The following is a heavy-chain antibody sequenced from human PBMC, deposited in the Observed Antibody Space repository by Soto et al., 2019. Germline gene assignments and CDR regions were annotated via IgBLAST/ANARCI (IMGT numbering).Heavy chain of an antibody. CDR1: GFPFREFG. CDR2: ISYDGSD. J-gene: IGHJ4*02. Sequence: QMQLVESGGGVVQPGRSLRLSCVASGFPFREFGMHWVRQAPGKGLEWVALISYDGSDYADSVKGRFTISRDDSRDTLFLHMYNLRPDVTGVYYCARRLYYCLDFWGQGTLVAVSS. V-gene: IGHV3-33*05. D-gene: IGHD3-16*01. CDR3: ARRLYYCLDF.